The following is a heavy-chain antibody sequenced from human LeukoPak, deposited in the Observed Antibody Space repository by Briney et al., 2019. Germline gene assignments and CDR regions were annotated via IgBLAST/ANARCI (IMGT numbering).Heavy chain of an antibody. D-gene: IGHD5-12*01. CDR1: RFTLSIYS. CDR3: VKSAYAWIGYFDY. V-gene: IGHV3-48*02. CDR2: ISSSSSTM. Sequence: GGPLSLSCALSRFTLSIYSMNCGPHAPGEGVEGGLYISSSSSTMSYADSVKGRFTIYRDNARNSLYLQMNSLTDEDTAVYYCVKSAYAWIGYFDYWGQGTLVTVS. J-gene: IGHJ4*02.